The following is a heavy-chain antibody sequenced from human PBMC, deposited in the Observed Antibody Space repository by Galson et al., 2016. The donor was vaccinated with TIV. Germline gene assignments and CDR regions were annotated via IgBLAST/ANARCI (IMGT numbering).Heavy chain of an antibody. CDR1: GFSVNTSGMR. V-gene: IGHV2-70*04. D-gene: IGHD3-10*01. Sequence: PALVKPTQTLTLTCTFSGFSVNTSGMRVSWIRQPPGKALEWLARIDWDDDKFYSTSLKSRLTISKDTSKNQVVLRMMNLDPEDTATYFCARSTARGACIDYWGQGTLVTVSS. CDR3: ARSTARGACIDY. CDR2: IDWDDDK. J-gene: IGHJ4*02.